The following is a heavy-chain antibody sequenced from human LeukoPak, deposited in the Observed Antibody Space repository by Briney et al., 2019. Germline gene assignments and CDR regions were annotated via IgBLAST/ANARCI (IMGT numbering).Heavy chain of an antibody. Sequence: SETLSLTCSVSGGSISSYFWSWIRQAPGKGLEWVGYALYTGSTEYNPALKSRVTISLDTSNNQFSLRPSSVTAADTAVYHCARDNGYSYGIDYWGQGRLVTVSS. V-gene: IGHV4-59*01. CDR3: ARDNGYSYGIDY. CDR1: GGSISSYF. CDR2: ALYTGST. J-gene: IGHJ4*02. D-gene: IGHD5-18*01.